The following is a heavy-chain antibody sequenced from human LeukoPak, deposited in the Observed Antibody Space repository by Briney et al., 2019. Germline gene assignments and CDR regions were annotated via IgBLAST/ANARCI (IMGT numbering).Heavy chain of an antibody. CDR2: ISGSGGST. CDR3: AKEGPGNYYSAYFDS. CDR1: GFTFSSHG. D-gene: IGHD1-26*01. Sequence: GGSLRLSCAASGFTFSSHGMSWVRQAPGKGLEWVSAISGSGGSTYYADSVKGRFTISRDNSRNTLSLQMNGLRPEDTAVYYCAKEGPGNYYSAYFDSWGQGTLVTVSS. J-gene: IGHJ4*02. V-gene: IGHV3-23*01.